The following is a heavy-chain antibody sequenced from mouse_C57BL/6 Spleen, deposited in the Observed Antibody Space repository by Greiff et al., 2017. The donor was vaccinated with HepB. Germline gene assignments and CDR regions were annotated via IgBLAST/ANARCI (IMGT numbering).Heavy chain of an antibody. CDR1: GYTFTSYW. D-gene: IGHD2-1*01. CDR2: IYPGSGST. CDR3: ARGSYGNP. J-gene: IGHJ2*01. Sequence: QVHVKQPGAELVKPGASVKMSCKASGYTFTSYWITWVKQRPGQGLEWIGDIYPGSGSTNYNEKFKSKATLTVDTSSSTAYMQLSSLTSEDSAVYYCARGSYGNPWGQGTTLTVSS. V-gene: IGHV1-55*01.